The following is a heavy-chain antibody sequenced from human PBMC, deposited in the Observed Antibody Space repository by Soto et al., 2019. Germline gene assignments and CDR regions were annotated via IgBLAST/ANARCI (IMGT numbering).Heavy chain of an antibody. CDR1: GFTFSSYG. D-gene: IGHD1-26*01. Sequence: GGSLRLSCAASGFTFSSYGMHWVRQAPGKGLEWVAVIWYDGRNEYYADSVKGRFTISRDNAKNRLYLQMNSLRAEDTAVYYCANRLGTYFLSGLPFDIWGQGTMVTVSS. CDR3: ANRLGTYFLSGLPFDI. V-gene: IGHV3-33*06. CDR2: IWYDGRNE. J-gene: IGHJ3*02.